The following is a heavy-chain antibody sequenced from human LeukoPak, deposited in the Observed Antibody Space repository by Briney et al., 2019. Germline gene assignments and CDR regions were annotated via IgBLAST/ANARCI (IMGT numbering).Heavy chain of an antibody. CDR2: ISSNGGST. Sequence: GGSLRLSCAASGFTFSSYAMHWVRQAPGKGLEYVSAISSNGGSTYYANSVKGRFTISRDDSKNTLYLQMGSLRAEDMAVYYCARVGQYRFGFYYGMDVWGQGTTVTVSS. CDR1: GFTFSSYA. CDR3: ARVGQYRFGFYYGMDV. D-gene: IGHD3-10*01. J-gene: IGHJ6*02. V-gene: IGHV3-64*01.